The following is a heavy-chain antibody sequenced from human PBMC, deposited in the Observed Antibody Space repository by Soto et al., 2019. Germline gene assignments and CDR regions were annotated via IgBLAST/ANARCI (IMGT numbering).Heavy chain of an antibody. D-gene: IGHD2-15*01. Sequence: AAVKVSCKASGYTFTSYYMHWVRQAPGQGLEWMGIINPSGGSTSYAQKFQGRVTMTRDTSTSTVCMELSSLRSGDTAVYYCARTRGWFGGGWVVPARSYYYGMDVWGQ. CDR2: INPSGGST. V-gene: IGHV1-46*01. J-gene: IGHJ6*02. CDR3: ARTRGWFGGGWVVPARSYYYGMDV. CDR1: GYTFTSYY.